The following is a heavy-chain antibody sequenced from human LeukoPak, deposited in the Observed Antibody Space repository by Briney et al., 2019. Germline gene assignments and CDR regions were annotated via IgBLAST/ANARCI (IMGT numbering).Heavy chain of an antibody. Sequence: GGSLRLSCAASGFTFSDYYMSWIRHAPGTGLEWVSYISTTSSYTDYADSVRGRFTISRDNAKNLLYLQMIRLRPEDTAVYYCARDWYCSSSICYTDRNWFDPWGQGTLVTVSS. CDR3: ARDWYCSSSICYTDRNWFDP. D-gene: IGHD2-2*02. V-gene: IGHV3-11*05. J-gene: IGHJ5*02. CDR1: GFTFSDYY. CDR2: ISTTSSYT.